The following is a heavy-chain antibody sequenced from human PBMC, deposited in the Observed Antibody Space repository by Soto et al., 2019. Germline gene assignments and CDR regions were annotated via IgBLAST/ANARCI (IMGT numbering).Heavy chain of an antibody. CDR1: GFTFSSYA. J-gene: IGHJ4*02. Sequence: PGGSLRLSCAASGFTFSSYAMSWVRQAPGKGLEWVSAISGSGGSTYYADSVKGRFTISRDNSKNTLYLQMNSLRAEDTAVYYCAKDLDSSGYYYEDYWGQGTLVTVSS. V-gene: IGHV3-23*01. CDR3: AKDLDSSGYYYEDY. CDR2: ISGSGGST. D-gene: IGHD3-22*01.